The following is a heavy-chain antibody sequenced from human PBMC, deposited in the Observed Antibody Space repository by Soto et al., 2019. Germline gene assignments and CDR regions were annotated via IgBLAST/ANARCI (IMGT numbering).Heavy chain of an antibody. CDR1: GFTFSTCA. Sequence: PGGSLRLSCAASGFTFSTCAMTWVRQAPGKGLEWVSIISSSGDGTYYVDSVKGRFTISRDNSRNTLSLQMNSLRAEDTAVYYCAKNGDFWSWGMDVWGQGTTVTVSS. CDR2: ISSSGDGT. D-gene: IGHD3-3*01. CDR3: AKNGDFWSWGMDV. J-gene: IGHJ6*02. V-gene: IGHV3-23*01.